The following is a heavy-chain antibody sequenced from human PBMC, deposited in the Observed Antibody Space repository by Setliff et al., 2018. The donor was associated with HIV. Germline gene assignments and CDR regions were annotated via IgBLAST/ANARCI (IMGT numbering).Heavy chain of an antibody. CDR1: GFTFSSYE. J-gene: IGHJ4*02. D-gene: IGHD3-3*01. Sequence: QAGGSLRLSCEGSGFTFSSYEMNWVRQAPGEGLEWLSYIGSAGDRTIYYADSVKGRFTISRDNAKNSLDLEMRYLRDDDTAMYYCAKSLSPGDYYNFLSGYSPFDYWGQGTRVTVSS. CDR3: AKSLSPGDYYNFLSGYSPFDY. CDR2: IGSAGDRTI. V-gene: IGHV3-48*03.